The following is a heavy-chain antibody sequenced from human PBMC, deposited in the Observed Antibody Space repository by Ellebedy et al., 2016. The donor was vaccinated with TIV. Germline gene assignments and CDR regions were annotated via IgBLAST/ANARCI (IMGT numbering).Heavy chain of an antibody. CDR2: ISHTGSRT. J-gene: IGHJ4*02. D-gene: IGHD3-22*01. Sequence: GESLKISCAASEFTFSSYAMSWVRQAPGKGLEWVSTISHTGSRTYYADSVEGRLTISRDNSKKTLYLQMNSLRAEDTAIYYCAKGRGGGSDSSAPRYYFDYWGLGTLVTVSS. V-gene: IGHV3-23*01. CDR1: EFTFSSYA. CDR3: AKGRGGGSDSSAPRYYFDY.